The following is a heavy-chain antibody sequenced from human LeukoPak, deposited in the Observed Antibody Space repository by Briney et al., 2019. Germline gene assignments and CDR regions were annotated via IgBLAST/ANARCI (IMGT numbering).Heavy chain of an antibody. CDR2: ISYDGSNK. CDR3: AREGSSGYYPY. Sequence: GGSLRLSCAASGFTFSSYAMHWVRQAPGKGLEWVAVISYDGSNKYYADSVKGRFTISRDNSKNTLYLQMNSLRAEDTAVYYCAREGSSGYYPYWGQGILVTVSS. CDR1: GFTFSSYA. J-gene: IGHJ4*02. D-gene: IGHD3-22*01. V-gene: IGHV3-30-3*01.